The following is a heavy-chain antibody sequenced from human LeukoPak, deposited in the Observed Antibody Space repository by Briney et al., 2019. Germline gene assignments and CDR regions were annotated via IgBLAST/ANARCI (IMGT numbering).Heavy chain of an antibody. D-gene: IGHD6-6*01. CDR1: GFTFSSYG. V-gene: IGHV3-30*03. CDR2: ISHDGSNK. Sequence: GRSLRLSCAASGFTFSSYGMHWVRQAPGKGLEWVAVISHDGSNKYYADSVKGRFTISRDNSKNTLYLQMNSLRAEDTAVYYCAREKSEYSGSYYFDYWGQGTLVTVSS. CDR3: AREKSEYSGSYYFDY. J-gene: IGHJ4*02.